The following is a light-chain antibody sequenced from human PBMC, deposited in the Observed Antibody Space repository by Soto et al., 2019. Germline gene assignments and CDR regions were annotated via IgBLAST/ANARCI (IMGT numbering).Light chain of an antibody. CDR2: DSS. J-gene: IGKJ5*01. V-gene: IGKV3-11*01. CDR1: QSVDKF. CDR3: QQRKHWPPIT. Sequence: EIVLTQSPATLCLSPGETATLSCRASQSVDKFLAWYQQRPGQPPRLLIFDSSNRATGVPVRFSGSGSGTVFTLTIGSLEPEDSAVYYCQQRKHWPPITFGQGTRLEI.